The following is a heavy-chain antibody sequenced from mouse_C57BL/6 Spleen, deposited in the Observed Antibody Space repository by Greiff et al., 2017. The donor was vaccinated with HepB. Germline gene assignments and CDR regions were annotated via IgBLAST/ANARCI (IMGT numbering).Heavy chain of an antibody. Sequence: EVKLMESGPELVKPGTSVKIPCKASGYTFTDYNMDWVKQSHGKSLEWIGDINPNNGGTIYNQKFKGKATLTVDKSSSTAYMELRSLTSEDTAVYYCARHDYDGAWFAYWGQGTLVTVSA. CDR3: ARHDYDGAWFAY. CDR2: INPNNGGT. V-gene: IGHV1-18*01. J-gene: IGHJ3*01. CDR1: GYTFTDYN. D-gene: IGHD2-4*01.